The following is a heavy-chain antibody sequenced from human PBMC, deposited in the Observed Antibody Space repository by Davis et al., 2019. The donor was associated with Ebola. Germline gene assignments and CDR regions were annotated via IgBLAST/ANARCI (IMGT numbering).Heavy chain of an antibody. D-gene: IGHD3-10*01. CDR3: ARPSGGYGMDV. CDR1: GGSFSGYY. Sequence: SETLSLTCAVYGGSFSGYYWSWIRQPPGKGLGWIGEINHSGSTNYNPSLKSRVTISVDTSKNQFSLKLSSVTAADTAVYYCARPSGGYGMDVWGKGTTVTVSS. V-gene: IGHV4-34*01. J-gene: IGHJ6*04. CDR2: INHSGST.